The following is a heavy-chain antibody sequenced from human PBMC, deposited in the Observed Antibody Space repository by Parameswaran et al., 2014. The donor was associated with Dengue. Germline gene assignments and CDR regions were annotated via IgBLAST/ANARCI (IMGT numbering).Heavy chain of an antibody. D-gene: IGHD3-16*01. Sequence: KWIRQPPGKGLEWLSYLTRSSDIISYADSVKGRFTISRDNAKNSLYLQMDSLRAEDTAVYYCARDVNWAFDYWGQGTLVTVSS. J-gene: IGHJ4*02. V-gene: IGHV3-48*01. CDR3: ARDVNWAFDY. CDR2: LTRSSDII.